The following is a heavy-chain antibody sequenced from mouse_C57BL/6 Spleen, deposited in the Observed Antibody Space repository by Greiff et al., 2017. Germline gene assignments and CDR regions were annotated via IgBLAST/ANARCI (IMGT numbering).Heavy chain of an antibody. CDR2: IDPSDSYT. CDR1: GYTFTSYW. D-gene: IGHD1-1*01. CDR3: ARGYYGSLDY. Sequence: QVQLQQPGAELVKPGASVKLSCKASGYTFTSYWMQWVKQRPGQGLEWIGEIDPSDSYTNYNQKFKGKATLTVDTSSSTAYMQLSSLTSEDSAVYYCARGYYGSLDYWGQGTTRTVSS. J-gene: IGHJ2*01. V-gene: IGHV1-50*01.